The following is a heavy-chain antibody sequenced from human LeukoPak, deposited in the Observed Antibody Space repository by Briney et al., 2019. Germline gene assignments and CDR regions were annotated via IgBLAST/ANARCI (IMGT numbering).Heavy chain of an antibody. Sequence: SETLSLTCGVSGGSITSTNWWSWVRQPPGQGLEWIGEVSLSGPTNYNPSLSSRIIMALDTSKNHLSLQLTSVTAADTAVYYCSRENGAFSPFGYWGQGYLVTVLS. CDR1: GGSITSTNW. J-gene: IGHJ4*02. CDR3: SRENGAFSPFGY. V-gene: IGHV4-4*02. D-gene: IGHD2-8*01. CDR2: VSLSGPT.